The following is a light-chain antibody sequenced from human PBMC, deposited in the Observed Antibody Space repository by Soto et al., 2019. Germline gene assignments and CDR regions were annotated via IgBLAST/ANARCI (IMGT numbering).Light chain of an antibody. CDR2: DAS. Sequence: EIVITHSPATLSFSPVERVTLSCRASQSAISNLAWYQQKPGQTPRLLIYDASTRATDIPARFSGSGSGTDFTLTISSLLSEDFTVYYCHQYYKWPLTFGGGTKVDI. CDR3: HQYYKWPLT. CDR1: QSAISN. J-gene: IGKJ4*01. V-gene: IGKV3-15*01.